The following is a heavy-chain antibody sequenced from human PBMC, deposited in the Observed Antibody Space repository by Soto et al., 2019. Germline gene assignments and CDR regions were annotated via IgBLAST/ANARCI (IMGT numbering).Heavy chain of an antibody. CDR2: ISTSSGNA. CDR1: GYTFACYA. D-gene: IGHD5-18*01. V-gene: IGHV1-18*01. CDR3: ARSVGYPDY. Sequence: QVQLVQSGGEVRKHGASVNVSCKASGYTFACYAITWVRQAPGEGLEWMGWISTSSGNANYAQRFQGRVTITRDTSTTTVYMQLRSLRSDDSAVYFCARSVGYPDYWGQGTLVTVSS. J-gene: IGHJ4*02.